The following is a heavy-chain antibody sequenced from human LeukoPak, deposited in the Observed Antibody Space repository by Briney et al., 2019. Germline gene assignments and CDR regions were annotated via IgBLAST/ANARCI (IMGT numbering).Heavy chain of an antibody. D-gene: IGHD5-12*01. CDR3: AREDESGYEIDS. CDR1: GFTFSSYG. V-gene: IGHV3-30*03. J-gene: IGHJ4*02. Sequence: GRSLRLSCAASGFTFSSYGMHWVRQAPGKGLEWVAVISYDGGKKYYADSVKGRFTFSRDNAQNTLYLQMHSLRAEDTGVYYCAREDESGYEIDSWGQGTLVTVSS. CDR2: ISYDGGKK.